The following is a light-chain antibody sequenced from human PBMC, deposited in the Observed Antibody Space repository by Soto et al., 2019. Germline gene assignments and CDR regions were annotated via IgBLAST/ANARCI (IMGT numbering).Light chain of an antibody. CDR1: QDISNS. CDR3: QRHNTVPLT. J-gene: IGKJ4*01. CDR2: TAS. V-gene: IGKV1-27*01. Sequence: DIQMTQSPSSLSASVGDRVTIACRARQDISNSLAWYQQKPGKVPKLLIHTASILQSGVPARFSGSGSGTDFTLTISGLQPEDVVTYYCQRHNTVPLTFGGGTKVEIK.